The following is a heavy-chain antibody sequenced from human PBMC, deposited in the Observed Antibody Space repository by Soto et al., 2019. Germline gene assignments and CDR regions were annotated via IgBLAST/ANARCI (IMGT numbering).Heavy chain of an antibody. CDR2: ISYDGSIK. CDR1: GFTFSSYA. D-gene: IGHD6-13*01. V-gene: IGHV3-30*04. Sequence: GGSLRLSCAASGFTFSSYAMHWVRQAPGKGLEWVAVISYDGSIKYYADSVKGRFTISRDNSKNTLYLQVSSLRAEDTAVYYCARVRIPSAVTIQEKRYYYYGMDVWGQGTTVTVSS. CDR3: ARVRIPSAVTIQEKRYYYYGMDV. J-gene: IGHJ6*02.